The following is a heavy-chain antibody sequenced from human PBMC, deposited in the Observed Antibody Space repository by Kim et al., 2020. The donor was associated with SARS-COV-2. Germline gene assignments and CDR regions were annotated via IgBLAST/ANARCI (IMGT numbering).Heavy chain of an antibody. CDR3: ARASITMVRGKRRGFDP. D-gene: IGHD3-10*01. Sequence: LKSRVTISVDTSKNQFSLKLSSVTAADTAVYYCARASITMVRGKRRGFDPWGQGTLVTVSS. J-gene: IGHJ5*02. V-gene: IGHV4-34*01.